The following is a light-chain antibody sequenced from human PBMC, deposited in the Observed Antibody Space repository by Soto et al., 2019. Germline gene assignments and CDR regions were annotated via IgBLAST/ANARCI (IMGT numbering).Light chain of an antibody. CDR2: GAS. Sequence: EIVLTQSPGTLSLSPGERATLSCRASERLISVYLAWYQQRPGQPPRLLIYGASNWATGIPDRFSCSGSGTDFTLIINRLEPEDVAIYYCQQYGGSPRITFGQGTRLEIK. CDR1: ERLISVY. J-gene: IGKJ5*01. V-gene: IGKV3-20*01. CDR3: QQYGGSPRIT.